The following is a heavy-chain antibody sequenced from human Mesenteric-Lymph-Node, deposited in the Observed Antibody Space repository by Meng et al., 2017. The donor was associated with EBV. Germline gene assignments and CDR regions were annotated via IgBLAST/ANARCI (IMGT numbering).Heavy chain of an antibody. J-gene: IGHJ4*02. CDR2: IHISGTT. CDR3: AGTHYGDYGPSYLDY. CDR1: AFTITSRGSD. V-gene: IGHV4-39*07. Sequence: LGSAPGLRVPSPPLSLPCSVSAFTITSRGSDWGWHREPPGKGLEWIGGIHISGTTYYNPSLKSRVPISLDTSKNRFSLELRSLTAADTAVYYCAGTHYGDYGPSYLDYWGQGTLVTVSS. D-gene: IGHD4-17*01.